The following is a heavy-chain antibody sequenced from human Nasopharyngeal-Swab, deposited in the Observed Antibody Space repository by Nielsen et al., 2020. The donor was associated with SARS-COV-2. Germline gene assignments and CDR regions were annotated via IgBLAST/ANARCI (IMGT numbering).Heavy chain of an antibody. CDR2: INDRGSG. CDR3: ARGQDAYYYMDV. CDR1: WGTLNGFH. V-gene: IGHV4-34*01. J-gene: IGHJ6*03. D-gene: IGHD2-15*01. Sequence: SETLSPTLVVFWGTLNGFHWKGIRQTPGKGLEWIGEINDRGSGNYNPSLRSRVTISAGTSNIQFSLKLNSVTAADTAVYYCARGQDAYYYMDVWGEGTTVTVSS.